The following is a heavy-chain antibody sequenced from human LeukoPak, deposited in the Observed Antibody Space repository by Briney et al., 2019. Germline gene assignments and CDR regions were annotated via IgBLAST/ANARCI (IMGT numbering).Heavy chain of an antibody. J-gene: IGHJ4*02. V-gene: IGHV4-34*01. CDR3: ASSYDFWSGYYHY. CDR2: INHSGST. Sequence: SETLSLTYAVYGGSFSVYYWRWIRQPPGKWLEWIGEINHSGSTNYNPSLKSRVTISVDTSKNQFSLKLSSVTAADTAVYYCASSYDFWSGYYHYWGQGTLVTVSS. D-gene: IGHD3-3*01. CDR1: GGSFSVYY.